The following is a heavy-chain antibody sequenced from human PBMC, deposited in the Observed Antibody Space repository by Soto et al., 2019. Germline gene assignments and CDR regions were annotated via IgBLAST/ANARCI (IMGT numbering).Heavy chain of an antibody. Sequence: SETLSLTCTVSGGSISSYYWSWIRQPPGKGLEWIGYIYYSGSTNYNPSLKSRVTISVDTSKNQFSLKLSSVTAADTAVYYCARHGPSNYDFWSGYSVTPHFDDWGQGTLVTVSS. CDR3: ARHGPSNYDFWSGYSVTPHFDD. CDR2: IYYSGST. CDR1: GGSISSYY. J-gene: IGHJ4*02. V-gene: IGHV4-59*08. D-gene: IGHD3-3*01.